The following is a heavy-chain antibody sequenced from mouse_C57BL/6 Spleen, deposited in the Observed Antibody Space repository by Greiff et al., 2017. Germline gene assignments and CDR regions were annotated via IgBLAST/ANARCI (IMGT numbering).Heavy chain of an antibody. CDR2: IDPSDSYT. CDR1: GYTFTSYW. Sequence: VQLQQPGAELVRPGTSVKLSCKASGYTFTSYWMHWVKQRPGQGLEWIGVIDPSDSYTNYNQKFKGKATLTVDTSSSTAYMQLRSLTSEDSAVYYCARGYDYDYYAMDDWGQGTSVTVAS. D-gene: IGHD2-4*01. CDR3: ARGYDYDYYAMDD. V-gene: IGHV1-59*01. J-gene: IGHJ4*01.